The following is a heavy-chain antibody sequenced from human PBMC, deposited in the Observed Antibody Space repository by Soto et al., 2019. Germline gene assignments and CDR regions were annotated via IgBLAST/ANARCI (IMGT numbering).Heavy chain of an antibody. Sequence: GSLRLSCAASGFTFTSYAMSWVRQAPGKGLEWVSTISASGGSTYYVDSVKGRFTISRDNARNSLYLQMNSLRSEDTAVYYCATVNRWFGELYNYWGQGTLVTVSS. J-gene: IGHJ4*02. CDR1: GFTFTSYA. V-gene: IGHV3-23*01. CDR2: ISASGGST. CDR3: ATVNRWFGELYNY. D-gene: IGHD3-10*01.